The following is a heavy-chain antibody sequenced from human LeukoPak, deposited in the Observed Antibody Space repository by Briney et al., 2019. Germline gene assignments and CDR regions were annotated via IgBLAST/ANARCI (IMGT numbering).Heavy chain of an antibody. V-gene: IGHV3-23*01. Sequence: GGSLRLSCAASGFTFSSYGMHWVRQAPGKGPEWVSAISGSGGSTYYADSVKGRFTISRDNSKNTLYLQMNSLRAEDTAVYYCARIQLWANAFDIWGQGTMVTVSS. CDR2: ISGSGGST. D-gene: IGHD5-18*01. J-gene: IGHJ3*02. CDR1: GFTFSSYG. CDR3: ARIQLWANAFDI.